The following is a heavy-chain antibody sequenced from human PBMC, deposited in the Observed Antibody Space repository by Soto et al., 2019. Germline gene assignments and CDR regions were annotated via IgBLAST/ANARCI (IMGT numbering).Heavy chain of an antibody. D-gene: IGHD3-22*01. CDR3: APHYPDSSGYFEH. J-gene: IGHJ4*02. Sequence: ASVKASCKASGYMFTGNYMHWVRQAPGQVLEYMGWINPNSGATNYAQKFQGRVTMTWDTSIITAYVELSRLRSDDTAVYYCAPHYPDSSGYFEHWGQGTMVTVSS. CDR2: INPNSGAT. CDR1: GYMFTGNY. V-gene: IGHV1-2*02.